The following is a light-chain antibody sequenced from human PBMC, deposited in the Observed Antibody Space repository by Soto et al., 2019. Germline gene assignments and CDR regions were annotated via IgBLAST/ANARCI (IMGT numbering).Light chain of an antibody. CDR3: QQYYTWPS. V-gene: IGKV3-15*01. Sequence: MTQSPSSVAASVGGRVTRSYRASQRVSPNVAWYQQRPGQPPRLLIFGASTRATGIPGRFSGSGSGTEFTLTISSLESEDFAVYYCQQYYTWPSVGQGTRLEIK. CDR2: GAS. CDR1: QRVSPN. J-gene: IGKJ5*01.